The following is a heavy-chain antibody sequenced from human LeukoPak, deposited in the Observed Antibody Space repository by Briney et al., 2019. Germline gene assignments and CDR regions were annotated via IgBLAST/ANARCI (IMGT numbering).Heavy chain of an antibody. V-gene: IGHV4-59*01. CDR3: ARVVTIYYYYMDV. CDR1: GGSISSYY. D-gene: IGHD3-3*01. J-gene: IGHJ6*03. Sequence: SETLSLTCTVSGGSISSYYWSWIRQPPGKGLEWIGYIYYSGSTNYNPSLKSRVTISVDTSKNQLSLKLSSVTAADTAVYYCARVVTIYYYYMDVWGKGTTVTVSS. CDR2: IYYSGST.